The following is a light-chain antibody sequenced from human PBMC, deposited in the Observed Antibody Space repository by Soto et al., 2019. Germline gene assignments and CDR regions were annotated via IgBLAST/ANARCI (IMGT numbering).Light chain of an antibody. J-gene: IGKJ1*01. V-gene: IGKV3-15*01. CDR1: QSVSSN. CDR2: GAS. CDR3: QQYANWPKT. Sequence: EIVLPQSPATLSVSPGERATLSCRASQSVSSNLAWYQQIPGRAPRLLIYGASTRASGIPARFSASGSGTEFTLTISSLQSEDSAVYFCQQYANWPKTFGQGTKVDIK.